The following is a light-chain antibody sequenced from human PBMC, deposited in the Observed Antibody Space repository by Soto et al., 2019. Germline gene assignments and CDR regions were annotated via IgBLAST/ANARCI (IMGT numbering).Light chain of an antibody. CDR2: EVT. J-gene: IGLJ1*01. CDR1: SSDVGGHNY. Sequence: QSALTQPASVSGSPGQSITVSCTGTSSDVGGHNYVSWFQQHPGQAPKLLIYEVTTRPSGVSTRFSGSKSGNTASLTISGLQAEDEPDYHCSSYSSSGTLFVFGTGTKVTV. CDR3: SSYSSSGTLFV. V-gene: IGLV2-14*01.